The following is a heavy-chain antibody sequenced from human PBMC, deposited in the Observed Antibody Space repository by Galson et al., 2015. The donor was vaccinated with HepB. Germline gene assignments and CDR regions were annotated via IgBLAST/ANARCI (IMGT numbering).Heavy chain of an antibody. J-gene: IGHJ4*02. CDR1: GFSLSNARMG. CDR2: IFSNDEK. V-gene: IGHV2-26*01. CDR3: ARIRRYSYVPYYFDY. D-gene: IGHD5-18*01. Sequence: PALVKPTQTLTLTCTVSGFSLSNARMGVSWIRQPPGKALEWLAHIFSNDEKSYSTSLKSRLTISKDTSKSQVVLTMTNMDPVDTATYYCARIRRYSYVPYYFDYWGQGTLVTVSS.